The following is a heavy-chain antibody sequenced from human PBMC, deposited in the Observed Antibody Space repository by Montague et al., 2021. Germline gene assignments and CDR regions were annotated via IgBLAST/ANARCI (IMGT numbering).Heavy chain of an antibody. CDR1: GDSVSSNSAA. Sequence: CAISGDSVSSNSAAWKWIRQSPSRGLEWLGRTYCRSKWYYDYAVSVKSRITIHPDTSKNQFSLQLNSVTPEDTAVYYCTRSITVVRGLLFGPWGQGTLVTVSS. CDR3: TRSITVVRGLLFGP. D-gene: IGHD3-10*01. V-gene: IGHV6-1*01. CDR2: TYCRSKWYY. J-gene: IGHJ5*02.